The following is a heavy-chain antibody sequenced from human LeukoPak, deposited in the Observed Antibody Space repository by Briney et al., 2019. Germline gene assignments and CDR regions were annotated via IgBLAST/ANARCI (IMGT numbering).Heavy chain of an antibody. Sequence: GGSLRLPCAASGFTFSNYGMHWVRQAPGKGLEWVAVISYDGSNKYYADSVKGRFTISRDNSKNTLYLQMNSLRAEDTAVYYCAKDYYGGDGFFGYWGQGNLVTVSS. CDR1: GFTFSNYG. J-gene: IGHJ4*02. CDR2: ISYDGSNK. V-gene: IGHV3-30*18. D-gene: IGHD4-23*01. CDR3: AKDYYGGDGFFGY.